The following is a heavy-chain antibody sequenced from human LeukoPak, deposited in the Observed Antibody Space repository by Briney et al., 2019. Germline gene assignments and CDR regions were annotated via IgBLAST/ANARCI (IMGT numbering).Heavy chain of an antibody. CDR3: ARHSTRRVDY. D-gene: IGHD2-21*01. Sequence: SETLSLTCTVSGYSISSGYYWGWIRQPPGKGLEWIGSIYHSGSTYYNPSLKSRVTISVDTSKNQFPLKLSSVTAADTAVYYCARHSTRRVDYWGQGTLVTVSS. V-gene: IGHV4-38-2*02. CDR1: GYSISSGYY. J-gene: IGHJ4*02. CDR2: IYHSGST.